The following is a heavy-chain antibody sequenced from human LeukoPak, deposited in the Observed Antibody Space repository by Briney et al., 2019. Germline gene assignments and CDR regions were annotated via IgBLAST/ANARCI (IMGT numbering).Heavy chain of an antibody. Sequence: GGSLRLSCAASGFTFSNYAIHWVRQAPGKGLEWVSVISYDGTNKYYADSVKGRFTISRDNAKNSLYLQMNSLRAEDTAVYYCAELGITMIGGVWGKGTTVTISS. CDR3: AELGITMIGGV. CDR1: GFTFSNYA. J-gene: IGHJ6*04. V-gene: IGHV3-30*04. CDR2: ISYDGTNK. D-gene: IGHD3-10*02.